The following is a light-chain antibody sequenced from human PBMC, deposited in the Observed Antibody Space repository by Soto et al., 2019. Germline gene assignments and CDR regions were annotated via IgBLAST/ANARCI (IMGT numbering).Light chain of an antibody. CDR1: QSVSSY. CDR2: DAS. V-gene: IGKV3-11*01. J-gene: IGKJ5*01. CDR3: QQRSNPIT. Sequence: EIVLTQSPGTLSLSPGERATLSCRASQSVSSYLAWYQQKPGQAPRLLIYDASNRATGIPARFSGSGSGTDFTLTISSLEPEDFAVYYCQQRSNPITFGQGTRLVIK.